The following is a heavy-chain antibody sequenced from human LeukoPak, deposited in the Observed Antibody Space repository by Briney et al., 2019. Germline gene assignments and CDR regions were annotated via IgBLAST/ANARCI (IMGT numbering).Heavy chain of an antibody. CDR2: ISWNSGSI. V-gene: IGHV3-9*01. J-gene: IGHJ4*02. D-gene: IGHD3-22*01. CDR3: AREMSYYYDSSGYYSDY. CDR1: GFTFDDYA. Sequence: GRSLRLSCAASGFTFDDYAMHWVRQAPGKGLEWVSGISWNSGSIGYADSVKGRFTISRDNAKNSLYLQMNSLRAEDTAVYYCAREMSYYYDSSGYYSDYWGQGTLVTVSS.